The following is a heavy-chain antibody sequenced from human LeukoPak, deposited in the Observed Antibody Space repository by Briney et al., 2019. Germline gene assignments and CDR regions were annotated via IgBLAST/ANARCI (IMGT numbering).Heavy chain of an antibody. V-gene: IGHV1-69*05. CDR2: FIPIFGTA. CDR3: ARGIAAAGSWFDP. CDR1: GGTVSSYA. Sequence: GASVEVCGKAAGGTVSSYAISWGRGAPGHGGEGRGGFIPIFGTANYAQKFQGRVTITTDESTSTAYMELSSLRSEDTAVYYCARGIAAAGSWFDPWGQGTLVTVSS. J-gene: IGHJ5*02. D-gene: IGHD6-13*01.